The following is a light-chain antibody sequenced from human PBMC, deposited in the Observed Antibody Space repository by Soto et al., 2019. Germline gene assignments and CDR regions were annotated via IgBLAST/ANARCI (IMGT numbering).Light chain of an antibody. CDR2: GAS. CDR1: QSVNSNY. J-gene: IGKJ3*01. V-gene: IGKV3-20*01. Sequence: EIVLTQSPGTLSVSPGERVTLSCRASQSVNSNYLAWYQQRPGQAPRLLIFGASYRATGIPDRFSGSGSGKDITLTISRLEPEDFAVYYCQQYSSSPPEFTFGPGTRVDSK. CDR3: QQYSSSPPEFT.